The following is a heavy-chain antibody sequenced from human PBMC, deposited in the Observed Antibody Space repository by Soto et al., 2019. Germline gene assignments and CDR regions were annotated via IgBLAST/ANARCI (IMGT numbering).Heavy chain of an antibody. CDR1: GYTFTSYG. V-gene: IGHV1-18*04. Sequence: GASVKVSCKASGYTFTSYGISWVRQAPGQGLEWMGWISAYNGNTNYAQKLQGRVTMTTDTSTSTAYMELRSLRSDDTAVYYCARGRYCSGGSCYTNNWFDPWGQGTLVTVSS. CDR3: ARGRYCSGGSCYTNNWFDP. D-gene: IGHD2-15*01. J-gene: IGHJ5*02. CDR2: ISAYNGNT.